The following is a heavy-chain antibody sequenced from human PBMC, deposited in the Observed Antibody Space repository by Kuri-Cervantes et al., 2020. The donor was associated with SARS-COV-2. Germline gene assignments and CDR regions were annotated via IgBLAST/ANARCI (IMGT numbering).Heavy chain of an antibody. Sequence: GESLKISCAASGFTFSSYSMNWVRQAPGKGLEWVASIDSSSYYIYHADSAKGRLTISRDNAKTSLYLQMNSLKPEDTAVYHCAREEGGELGEAFDYWGQGALVTVSS. CDR3: AREEGGELGEAFDY. D-gene: IGHD7-27*01. J-gene: IGHJ4*02. CDR2: IDSSSYYI. CDR1: GFTFSSYS. V-gene: IGHV3-21*01.